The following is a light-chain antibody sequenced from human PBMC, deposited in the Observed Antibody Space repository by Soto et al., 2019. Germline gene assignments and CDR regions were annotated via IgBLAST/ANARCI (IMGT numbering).Light chain of an antibody. CDR3: QQRSNWPPEFT. V-gene: IGKV3-11*01. J-gene: IGKJ2*01. Sequence: EIVLTQSPATLSLSPGERATLSCRASQSVRSYLTWYQHKPGQAPRLLIYDSSHRDTGIPARFSGSGSGTDFTLTISSLEPEDFAVYYCQQRSNWPPEFTFGQGTKLEI. CDR2: DSS. CDR1: QSVRSY.